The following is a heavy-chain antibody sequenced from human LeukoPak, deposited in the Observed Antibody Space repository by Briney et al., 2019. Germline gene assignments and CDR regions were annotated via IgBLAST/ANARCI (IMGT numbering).Heavy chain of an antibody. V-gene: IGHV1-18*01. CDR2: ISAYNGNT. D-gene: IGHD3-3*01. CDR1: GHTFTSYG. CDR3: ARTSPYYDFWSGYYSSTDAFDI. J-gene: IGHJ3*02. Sequence: ASVKVSCKASGHTFTSYGISWVRQAPGQGLEWMGWISAYNGNTNYAQKLQGRVTMTTDTSTSTAYMELRSLRSDDTAVYYCARTSPYYDFWSGYYSSTDAFDIWGQGTMVTVSS.